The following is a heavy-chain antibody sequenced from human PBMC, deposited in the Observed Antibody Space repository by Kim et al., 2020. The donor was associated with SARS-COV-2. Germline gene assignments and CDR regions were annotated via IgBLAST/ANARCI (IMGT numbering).Heavy chain of an antibody. D-gene: IGHD2-15*01. CDR3: ARDGNCSGGSCYFGISGMDV. V-gene: IGHV1-18*04. J-gene: IGHJ6*02. CDR1: GYTFTSYG. CDR2: ISAYNGNT. Sequence: ASVKVSCKASGYTFTSYGISWVRQAPGQGLEWMGWISAYNGNTNYAQKLQGRVTMTTDTSTSTAYMELRSLRSDDTAVYYCARDGNCSGGSCYFGISGMDVWGQGTTVTVSS.